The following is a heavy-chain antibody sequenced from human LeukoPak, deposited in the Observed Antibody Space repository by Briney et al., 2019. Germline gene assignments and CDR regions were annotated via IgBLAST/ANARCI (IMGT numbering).Heavy chain of an antibody. Sequence: GTSLRLSRASSGFILRSYSMHWVRQAPGKGLEWVAVISYDGSNKYYADSVKGRFTISRDNSKNTLYLQMNSLRSEDTAVYYCARELDYWGQGTPV. CDR1: GFILRSYS. CDR2: ISYDGSNK. J-gene: IGHJ4*02. V-gene: IGHV3-30*04. CDR3: ARELDY.